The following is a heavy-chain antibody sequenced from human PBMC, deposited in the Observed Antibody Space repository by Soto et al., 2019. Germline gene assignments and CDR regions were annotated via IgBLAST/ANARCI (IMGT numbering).Heavy chain of an antibody. V-gene: IGHV3-72*01. J-gene: IGHJ4*02. CDR3: AKATYGVVGVYFLDY. CDR2: IKNRANSYTT. D-gene: IGHD4-17*01. Sequence: PGGSLRLSCAASGFTFNDYYMDWVRQAPGKGLEWVGRIKNRANSYTTEYAASVKGRFTISRDNSQNTLYLQMSSLRAEDTALYYCAKATYGVVGVYFLDYWGQGALVTVSS. CDR1: GFTFNDYY.